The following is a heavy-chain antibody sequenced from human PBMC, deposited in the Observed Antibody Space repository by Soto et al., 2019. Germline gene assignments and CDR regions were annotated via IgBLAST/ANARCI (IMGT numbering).Heavy chain of an antibody. J-gene: IGHJ3*02. V-gene: IGHV1-18*01. CDR1: GYTFTSYG. CDR2: ISAYNGNT. CDR3: ARDTRDPEYDSSGYYPDDACDI. D-gene: IGHD3-22*01. Sequence: GASVKVSCKASGYTFTSYGISWVRQAPGQGLEWMGWISAYNGNTNYAQKLQGIVTMTTDTSTSTAYMELRSLRSDDTAVYYCARDTRDPEYDSSGYYPDDACDIWGKGKMVTVSS.